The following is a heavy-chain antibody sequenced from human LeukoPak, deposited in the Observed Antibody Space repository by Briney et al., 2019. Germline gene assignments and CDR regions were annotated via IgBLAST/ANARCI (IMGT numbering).Heavy chain of an antibody. CDR1: GGTFSSYA. CDR3: ARDNSVGDSAWWFDP. D-gene: IGHD5-12*01. V-gene: IGHV1-69*05. Sequence: SVKVSCKASGGTFSSYAISWVRQAPGQGLEWMGGIVPIFGTANYAQKFQGRVTMTRDMATSTDYMEVSSLRSEDTAVYYCARDNSVGDSAWWFDPWGQGTLVTVSS. J-gene: IGHJ5*02. CDR2: IVPIFGTA.